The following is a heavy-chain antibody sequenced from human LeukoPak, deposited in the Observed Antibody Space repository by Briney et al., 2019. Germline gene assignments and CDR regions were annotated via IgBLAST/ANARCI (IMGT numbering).Heavy chain of an antibody. CDR1: GFTCSSYS. Sequence: AGGSLRFSCAASGFTCSSYSMTWVRQAPGKGLEWVSVIGTSADNTYYADSVKGRFTISRDSSKNTLYLQMISLRAEDTAVYYCGGRYYYDSSTYYPLNYWGQGTLVTVSS. CDR3: GGRYYYDSSTYYPLNY. CDR2: IGTSADNT. J-gene: IGHJ4*02. D-gene: IGHD3-22*01. V-gene: IGHV3-23*01.